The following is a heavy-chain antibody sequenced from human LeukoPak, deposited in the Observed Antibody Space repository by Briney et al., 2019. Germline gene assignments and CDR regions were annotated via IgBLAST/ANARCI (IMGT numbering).Heavy chain of an antibody. J-gene: IGHJ3*02. D-gene: IGHD3-10*01. CDR3: AKSNGYGLVDI. V-gene: IGHV4-59*12. Sequence: SETLSLTCTVSGGTISSYYWSWIRQPPGKGLEWIGYIYYSGSTNYNPSLKSRVTISLDTSRNQFSLKLNSVTAADTAVYYCAKSNGYGLVDIWGQGTMVTVSS. CDR2: IYYSGST. CDR1: GGTISSYY.